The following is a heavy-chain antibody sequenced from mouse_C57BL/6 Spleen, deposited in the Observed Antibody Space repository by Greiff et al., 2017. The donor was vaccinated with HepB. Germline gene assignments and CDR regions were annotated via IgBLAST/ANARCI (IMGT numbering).Heavy chain of an antibody. D-gene: IGHD1-1*01. CDR1: GYAFSSYW. V-gene: IGHV1-80*01. J-gene: IGHJ3*01. Sequence: QVQLKQSGAELVKPGASVKISCKASGYAFSSYWMNWVKQRPGKGLEWIGQIYPGDGDTNYNGKFKGKATLTADKSSSTAYMQLSSLTSEDSAVYFCARFHYGSSSLAYWGQGTLVTVSA. CDR3: ARFHYGSSSLAY. CDR2: IYPGDGDT.